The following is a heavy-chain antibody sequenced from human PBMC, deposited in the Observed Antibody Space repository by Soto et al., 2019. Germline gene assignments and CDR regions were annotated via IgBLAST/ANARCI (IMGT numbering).Heavy chain of an antibody. CDR3: ARDSRSPERLGY. Sequence: EVQLVESGGGLVQPGGSLRLSCAASGFTFSSYWMHWVRQAPGKGLVWVSRINSDGSSTNYADSVQGRFTISRDNDKHTLYLQMNSLRAEDTSGYYCARDSRSPERLGYWGQGTLVTVSS. V-gene: IGHV3-74*01. CDR1: GFTFSSYW. CDR2: INSDGSST. J-gene: IGHJ4*02.